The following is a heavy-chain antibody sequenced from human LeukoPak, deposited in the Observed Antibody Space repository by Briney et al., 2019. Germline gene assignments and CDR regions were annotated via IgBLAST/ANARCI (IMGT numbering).Heavy chain of an antibody. D-gene: IGHD6-13*01. V-gene: IGHV4-34*01. J-gene: IGHJ5*02. CDR3: ARVGVAAAGTGWFDP. CDR2: ISHSGST. CDR1: GGSFSGYY. Sequence: ETLSLTCAVYGGSFSGYYWSWIRQPPGKGLEWIGEISHSGSTNYNPSLKSRVTISVDTSKNQFSLKLSSVTAADTAVYYCARVGVAAAGTGWFDPWGQGTLVTVSS.